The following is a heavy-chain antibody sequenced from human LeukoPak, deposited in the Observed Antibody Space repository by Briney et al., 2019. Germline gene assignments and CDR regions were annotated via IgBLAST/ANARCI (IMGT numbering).Heavy chain of an antibody. J-gene: IGHJ3*02. CDR2: ISAYNGNT. V-gene: IGHV1-18*01. Sequence: ASVKVSCKASGYTFTSYGISWVRQAPGQGLEWMGWISAYNGNTNYAQKLQGRVTMTTDTSTSTAYMELRSLRSDDTAVYYCARDRDYDFWSGEGGALDIWGQGTMVTVSS. CDR3: ARDRDYDFWSGEGGALDI. D-gene: IGHD3-3*01. CDR1: GYTFTSYG.